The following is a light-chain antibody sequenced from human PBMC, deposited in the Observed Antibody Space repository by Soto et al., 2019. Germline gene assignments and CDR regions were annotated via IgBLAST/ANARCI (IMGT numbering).Light chain of an antibody. CDR2: DVS. Sequence: QSALTQPASVSGSPGQSITISCTGTSSDVGGYNYVSWYQQHPGKAPKVMIYDVSNRPSGVSNRFSGSKSGNTASLSISGLQAEDEADYHCSSYTSRSTYVFVTGTKVTVL. J-gene: IGLJ1*01. CDR1: SSDVGGYNY. CDR3: SSYTSRSTYV. V-gene: IGLV2-14*01.